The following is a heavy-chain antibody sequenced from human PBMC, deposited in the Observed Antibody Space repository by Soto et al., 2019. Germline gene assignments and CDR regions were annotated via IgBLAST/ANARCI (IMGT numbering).Heavy chain of an antibody. D-gene: IGHD6-19*01. CDR1: GFTFSDYA. Sequence: VQLVESGGGVVQPGRSLRLSCAASGFTFSDYAMHWVRQAPGKGLEWVAVVSHDGRNTHYADSVKGRFTISRDSSKKPVPLEMTSQRAEDTAVYYCAKRGRQWLVTSDFNYWGQGALVTVSP. V-gene: IGHV3-30*18. CDR3: AKRGRQWLVTSDFNY. CDR2: VSHDGRNT. J-gene: IGHJ4*02.